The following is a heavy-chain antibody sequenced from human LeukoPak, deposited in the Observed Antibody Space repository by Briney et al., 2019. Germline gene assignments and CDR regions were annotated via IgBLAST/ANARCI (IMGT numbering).Heavy chain of an antibody. V-gene: IGHV3-66*01. J-gene: IGHJ4*02. CDR1: GATVSSNY. CDR2: IYSGGST. Sequence: GGSLRLSCAASGATVSSNYMSWVRQAPGKGVEWVSVIYSGGSTYYADSVKGRFTISRDNSKSTLYLQMNSLRVDDTAVYYCTRGEVNPFDYWGQGTLVTVSS. CDR3: TRGEVNPFDY. D-gene: IGHD3-16*01.